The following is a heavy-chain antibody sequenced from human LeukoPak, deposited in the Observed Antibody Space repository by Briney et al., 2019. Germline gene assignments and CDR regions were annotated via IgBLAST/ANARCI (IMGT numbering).Heavy chain of an antibody. D-gene: IGHD2-21*01. CDR2: ILPDSGAT. Sequence: ASVKVSCKASGYTFTDYQLHWLRQVPGQGLEWMGWILPDSGATNYPQTFVGRVTMTKDTSISTAYMELSTLRSDDTAVYYCARGGGDNWGWDYFDPWGQGTLVTVSS. J-gene: IGHJ5*02. CDR1: GYTFTDYQ. V-gene: IGHV1-2*02. CDR3: ARGGGDNWGWDYFDP.